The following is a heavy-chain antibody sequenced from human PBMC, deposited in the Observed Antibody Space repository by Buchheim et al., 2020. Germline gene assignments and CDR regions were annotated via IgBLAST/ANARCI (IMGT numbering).Heavy chain of an antibody. D-gene: IGHD3-10*01. CDR1: GFTFSSYG. J-gene: IGHJ4*02. CDR2: ISYDGSNK. Sequence: QVQLVESGGGVVQPGRSLRLSCAASGFTFSSYGMHWARQAPGKGLEWVAVISYDGSNKYYADSVKGRFTISRDNSKNTLYLQMNSLRAEDTAVYYCASPGANVWFGEFENWGQGTL. CDR3: ASPGANVWFGEFEN. V-gene: IGHV3-30*03.